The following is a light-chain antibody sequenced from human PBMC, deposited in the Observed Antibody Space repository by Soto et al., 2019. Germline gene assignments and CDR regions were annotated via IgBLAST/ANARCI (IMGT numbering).Light chain of an antibody. CDR3: QQSFSTLLT. J-gene: IGKJ4*01. Sequence: DIQMTQSPSSVSSSVGYIVTITCRAIQTLNNYLTWFQQKPGKAPKVLIYAASTLQSGVPSRFSGSGSGAEFTLTISSLQPEDFETYYCQQSFSTLLTFGGGTKVDIK. CDR1: QTLNNY. V-gene: IGKV1-39*01. CDR2: AAS.